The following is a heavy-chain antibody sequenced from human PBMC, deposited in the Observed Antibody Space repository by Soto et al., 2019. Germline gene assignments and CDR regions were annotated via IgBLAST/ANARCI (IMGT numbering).Heavy chain of an antibody. V-gene: IGHV1-46*03. CDR1: GSGYTFSNFNTYY. CDR3: ALGTATY. D-gene: IGHD1-1*01. J-gene: IGHJ4*02. CDR2: VNPSGDKT. Sequence: QVHLVQSGAEVKKPGASVRLSCKASGSGYTFSNFNTYYVHWVRQVSGLGLEWMGIVNPSGDKTMYAQTFQGRVTMTRETSTNTVYMDLNRLTSADSALYVCALGTATYWGQGTMVTVSS.